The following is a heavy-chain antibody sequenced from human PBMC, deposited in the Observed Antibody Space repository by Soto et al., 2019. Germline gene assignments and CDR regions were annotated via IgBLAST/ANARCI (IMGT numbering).Heavy chain of an antibody. Sequence: QVQLVESGGGVVQPGRSLRLSCAASGFTFSSYGKHWVRQAPGKGLEWVAVISYDGSNKYYADSVKGRFTISRDNSKNTLYLQMNSLRAEDTAVYYCARELIYCSGGSCYPTYYYYGMDVWGQGTTVTVSS. D-gene: IGHD2-15*01. J-gene: IGHJ6*02. CDR3: ARELIYCSGGSCYPTYYYYGMDV. V-gene: IGHV3-30-3*01. CDR1: GFTFSSYG. CDR2: ISYDGSNK.